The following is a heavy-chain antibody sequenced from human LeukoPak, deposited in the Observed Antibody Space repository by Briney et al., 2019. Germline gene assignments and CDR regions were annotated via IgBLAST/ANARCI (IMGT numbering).Heavy chain of an antibody. Sequence: ASVKVSCNASGGTFSSNAISWVRQAPGQGLEWMGWINPNSGGTNYAQKFQGRVTMTRDTSISTAYMELSRLSSDDTAVYYCARDLRSGELSPSYWGQGTLVTVSS. V-gene: IGHV1-2*02. CDR3: ARDLRSGELSPSY. J-gene: IGHJ4*02. D-gene: IGHD1-26*01. CDR2: INPNSGGT. CDR1: GGTFSSNA.